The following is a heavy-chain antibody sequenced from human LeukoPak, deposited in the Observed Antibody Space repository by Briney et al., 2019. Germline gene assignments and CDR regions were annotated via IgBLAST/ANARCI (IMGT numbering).Heavy chain of an antibody. CDR1: GFTFSSYG. CDR3: AKRKYSSSSVDY. CDR2: IRYDGSNK. Sequence: GGSLRLSCAASGFTFSSYGMHWVRQAPGKGLEWVAFIRYDGSNKYYADSVKGRFTISRDNSKNTLYLQMNSLRAEDTAVYYCAKRKYSSSSVDYWGQGTLVTVS. V-gene: IGHV3-30*02. J-gene: IGHJ4*02. D-gene: IGHD6-6*01.